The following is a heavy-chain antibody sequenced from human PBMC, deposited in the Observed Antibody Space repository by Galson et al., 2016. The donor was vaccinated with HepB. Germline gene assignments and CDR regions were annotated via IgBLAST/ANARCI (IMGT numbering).Heavy chain of an antibody. J-gene: IGHJ4*02. CDR3: ALGGWLDY. V-gene: IGHV3-21*06. CDR2: ITSGSAYI. D-gene: IGHD6-19*01. CDR1: GFTFSDYD. Sequence: SLRLSCAASGFTFSDYDLNWVRQAPGKGLEWVSSITSGSAYIKYADSVKGRFTISRDNGKNSLYLQMNSLRATDTAVYYCALGGWLDYWGRGTLVTVSS.